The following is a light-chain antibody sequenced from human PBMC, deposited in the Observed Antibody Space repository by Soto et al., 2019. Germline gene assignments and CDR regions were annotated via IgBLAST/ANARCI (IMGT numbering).Light chain of an antibody. J-gene: IGKJ2*01. CDR1: QSVSSGY. V-gene: IGKV3-20*01. CDR2: GAS. CDR3: QQSFSFPLT. Sequence: EIELTQSPGTLSLSAGERATLSCRASQSVSSGYLAWYQQKPGQAPTVLIYGASNRATGIPDRFSGSGSGTDFTLTISRLEPEDFAVYYCQQSFSFPLTFGQGTKLEIK.